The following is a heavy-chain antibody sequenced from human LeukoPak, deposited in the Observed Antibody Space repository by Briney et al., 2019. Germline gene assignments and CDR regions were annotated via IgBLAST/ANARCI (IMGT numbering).Heavy chain of an antibody. CDR1: GGSFSGYY. D-gene: IGHD1-26*01. J-gene: IGHJ4*02. V-gene: IGHV4-34*01. CDR3: ARGYMPTSGLDY. CDR2: INHSGST. Sequence: SETLSLTCAVYGGSFSGYYWSWIRQPPGKGLEWIGEINHSGSTNYNPSLKSRATISVDTSKNQFSLKLSSVTAADTAVYYCARGYMPTSGLDYWGQGTLVTVSS.